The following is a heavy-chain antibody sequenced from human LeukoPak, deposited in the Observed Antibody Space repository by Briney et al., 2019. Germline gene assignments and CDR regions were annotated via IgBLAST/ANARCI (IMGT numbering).Heavy chain of an antibody. J-gene: IGHJ3*02. V-gene: IGHV3-33*01. CDR2: IWYDGSNK. D-gene: IGHD4-17*01. CDR3: ARDGDYGAFDI. CDR1: GFTFSSYG. Sequence: PGGSLRLSCAASGFTFSSYGMHWVRQAPGKGLEWVAVIWYDGSNKYYADSVKGRFTISRDNSKNTLYLQMNGLRAEDTAVYYCARDGDYGAFDIWGQGTMVTVSS.